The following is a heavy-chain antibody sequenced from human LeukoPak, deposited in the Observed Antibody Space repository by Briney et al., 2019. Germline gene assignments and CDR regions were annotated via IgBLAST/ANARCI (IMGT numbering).Heavy chain of an antibody. Sequence: GGSLRLSRAASGFTFNTYWMHWIRQAPGKGLVWVSSINADGSSTSYADSMKGRFTISRDNAKNTLYLQMNSLRAEDTAVYYCASQQSFHYYYMDVWGKGTTVTVSS. CDR2: INADGSST. V-gene: IGHV3-74*01. CDR3: ASQQSFHYYYMDV. J-gene: IGHJ6*03. CDR1: GFTFNTYW. D-gene: IGHD2/OR15-2a*01.